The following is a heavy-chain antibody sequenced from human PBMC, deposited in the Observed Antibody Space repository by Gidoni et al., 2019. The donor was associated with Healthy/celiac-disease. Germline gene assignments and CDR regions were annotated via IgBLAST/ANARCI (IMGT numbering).Heavy chain of an antibody. D-gene: IGHD3-22*01. Sequence: QVQLQESGPGLVKPSQTLSLTCTVPGGSISRGSYYWRWIRQPAGKGLEWIGRIYTSGSTNYNPSLKSRVTISVDTSKNQFSLKLSSVTAADTAVYYCARDPGYYDSSGYYPVRAFDIWGQGTMVTVSS. CDR3: ARDPGYYDSSGYYPVRAFDI. CDR2: IYTSGST. CDR1: GGSISRGSYY. J-gene: IGHJ3*02. V-gene: IGHV4-61*02.